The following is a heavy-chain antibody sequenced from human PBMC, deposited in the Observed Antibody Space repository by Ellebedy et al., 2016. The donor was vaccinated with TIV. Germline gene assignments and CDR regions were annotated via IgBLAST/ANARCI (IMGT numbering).Heavy chain of an antibody. D-gene: IGHD3-9*01. CDR3: ARDPPERYFDWLLYGMDV. CDR1: GGSISSYY. Sequence: MPSETLSLTCTVSGGSISSYYWSWIRQPAGKGLEWIGRIYTSGSTNYNPSLKSRVTMSVDTSKNQFSLKLSSVTAADTAVYYCARDPPERYFDWLLYGMDVWGQGTTVTVSS. V-gene: IGHV4-4*07. CDR2: IYTSGST. J-gene: IGHJ6*02.